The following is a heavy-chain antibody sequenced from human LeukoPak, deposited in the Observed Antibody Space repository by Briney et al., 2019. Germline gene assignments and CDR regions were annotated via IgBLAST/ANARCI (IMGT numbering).Heavy chain of an antibody. D-gene: IGHD6-19*01. Sequence: PGGSLRLSCAASGFTFNRDWTAWVRQAPGKGLEWVANIKQDGSEKYYVDSVKGRFTISRDNAKNSLYLQMNSLRAEDTAMYYCARKVGKYSGWYNYWGQGTLVTVSS. CDR2: IKQDGSEK. CDR1: GFTFNRDW. J-gene: IGHJ4*02. CDR3: ARKVGKYSGWYNY. V-gene: IGHV3-7*01.